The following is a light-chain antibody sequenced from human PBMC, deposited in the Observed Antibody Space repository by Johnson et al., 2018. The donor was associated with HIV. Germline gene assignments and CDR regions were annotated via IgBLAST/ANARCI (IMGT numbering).Light chain of an antibody. V-gene: IGLV1-51*01. CDR3: GTWDSSLSAGGV. Sequence: QAVLTQPPSVSAAPGQKVTISCSGSSSNIGNNYVSWYQQLPGTAPKLLIYDNYKRPSGIPDRFSGSKSGTSATLGITGLQTGDEADYYCGTWDSSLSAGGVFGTGTKRTLL. J-gene: IGLJ1*01. CDR2: DNY. CDR1: SSNIGNNY.